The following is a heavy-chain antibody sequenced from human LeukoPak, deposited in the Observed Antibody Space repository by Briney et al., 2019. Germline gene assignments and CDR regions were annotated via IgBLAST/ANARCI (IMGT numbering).Heavy chain of an antibody. CDR3: ARDYDRDDAFDI. CDR1: GFTFTSYW. CDR2: IKDDGSGE. J-gene: IGHJ3*02. D-gene: IGHD3-22*01. V-gene: IGHV3-7*01. Sequence: GGSLRLSCVASGFTFTSYWMAWVRQTPGKGLEWVADIKDDGSGEYYVDSVKGRFTISRDNAKKSLYLQMNSLRAEDTAVYYCARDYDRDDAFDIWGQGTMVTVSS.